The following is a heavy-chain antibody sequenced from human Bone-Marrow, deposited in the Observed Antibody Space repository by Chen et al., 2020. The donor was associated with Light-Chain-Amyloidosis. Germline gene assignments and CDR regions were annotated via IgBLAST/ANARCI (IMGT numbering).Heavy chain of an antibody. CDR3: ARDMYYYGSGSYYTGKYYYYYGMDV. J-gene: IGHJ6*02. CDR1: GFTFSSYG. D-gene: IGHD3-10*01. CDR2: IWYDGSNK. Sequence: QVQLVESGGGVVQPGRSLRLSCAASGFTFSSYGMHWVRQAPGKGLEWVAVIWYDGSNKYYADSVKGRFTISRDNSKNTLYLQMNSLRAEDTAVYYCARDMYYYGSGSYYTGKYYYYYGMDVWGQGTTVTVSS. V-gene: IGHV3-33*01.